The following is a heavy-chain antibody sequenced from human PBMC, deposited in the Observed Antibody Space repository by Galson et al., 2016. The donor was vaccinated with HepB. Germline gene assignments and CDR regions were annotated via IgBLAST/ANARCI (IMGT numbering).Heavy chain of an antibody. CDR1: GDSISSSYY. V-gene: IGHV4-38-2*02. J-gene: IGHJ6*03. CDR2: IHHSGST. Sequence: SETLSLTCNVSGDSISSSYYWAWIRQPPGKGLEWIGSIHHSGSTYHNPSPKSRVTMSLDTSKNQASLKLYFVTAADTAVYYCARSGTTHGLVLRYYYMDVWGKGTTVTVSS. D-gene: IGHD1-1*01. CDR3: ARSGTTHGLVLRYYYMDV.